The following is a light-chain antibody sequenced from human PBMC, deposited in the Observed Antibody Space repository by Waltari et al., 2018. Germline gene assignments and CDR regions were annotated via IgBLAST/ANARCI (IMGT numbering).Light chain of an antibody. Sequence: DIQMTPSPSYLSASIGDRVTITCRTSQGISSWLAWYQQKPGKAPKLLIYKASTLQSGVPSRFSGSGSGTDFTLTISSLQPEDFATYYCQQYNSAPYSFGQGTKVEIK. J-gene: IGKJ2*03. CDR2: KAS. V-gene: IGKV1-12*01. CDR3: QQYNSAPYS. CDR1: QGISSW.